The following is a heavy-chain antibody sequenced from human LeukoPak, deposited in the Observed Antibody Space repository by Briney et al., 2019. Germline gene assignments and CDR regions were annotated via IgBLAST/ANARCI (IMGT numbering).Heavy chain of an antibody. CDR3: ASEQFTTGDFDY. J-gene: IGHJ4*02. CDR1: GGSISSSNYY. Sequence: SETLSLICSVSGGSISSSNYYWGWIRQPPGKGLEWIASIYYSGSTYYNPSLKSRVTIFVDTSKNQLPLKLSFVTAADTAVYYCASEQFTTGDFDYWGQGTLVTVSS. D-gene: IGHD1-1*01. CDR2: IYYSGST. V-gene: IGHV4-39*01.